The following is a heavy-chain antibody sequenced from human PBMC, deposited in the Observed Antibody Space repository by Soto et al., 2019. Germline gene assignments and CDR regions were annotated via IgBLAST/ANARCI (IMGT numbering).Heavy chain of an antibody. Sequence: ASVKVSCKASGYTFTSYGISWARQAPGQGLEWMGWISAYNGNTNYAQKLQGRVTMTTDTSTSTAYMELRSLRSDDTAVYYCARDRRYDTYCSGGSCYFVDVWGQGTTVTVSS. D-gene: IGHD2-15*01. V-gene: IGHV1-18*04. CDR1: GYTFTSYG. CDR2: ISAYNGNT. CDR3: ARDRRYDTYCSGGSCYFVDV. J-gene: IGHJ6*02.